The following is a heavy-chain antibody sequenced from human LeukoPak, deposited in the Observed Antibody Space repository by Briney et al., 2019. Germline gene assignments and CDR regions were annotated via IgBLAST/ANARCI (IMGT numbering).Heavy chain of an antibody. J-gene: IGHJ4*02. V-gene: IGHV3-11*01. CDR3: ARDSCSSGSCPFGY. CDR2: ISSSGSNI. D-gene: IGHD2-15*01. CDR1: GFTFGDYY. Sequence: GGSLRLSCAASGFTFGDYYMSWIRQAPGKGLEWVSYISSSGSNIYYADSVKGRFTISRDNAKNSLYLQMNSLRAEDTAVYYCARDSCSSGSCPFGYWGQGTLVTVSS.